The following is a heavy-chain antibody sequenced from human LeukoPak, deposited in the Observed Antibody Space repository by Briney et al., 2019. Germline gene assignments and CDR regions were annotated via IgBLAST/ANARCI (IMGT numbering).Heavy chain of an antibody. D-gene: IGHD3-22*01. J-gene: IGHJ4*02. CDR3: ARDYHDTSGPDGF. CDR2: ISGYNGNT. Sequence: GASVMVSCKGSGYTFTNYGINWVRQAPGQGLEWMGWISGYNGNTHYAQKVQDRVTMTTDTATSTAYMELRSLRPDDTAVYYCARDYHDTSGPDGFWGQGTLVTVSS. CDR1: GYTFTNYG. V-gene: IGHV1-18*01.